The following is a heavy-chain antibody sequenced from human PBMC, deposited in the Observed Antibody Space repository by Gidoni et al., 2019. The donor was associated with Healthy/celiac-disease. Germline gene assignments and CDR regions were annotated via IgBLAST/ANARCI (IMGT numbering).Heavy chain of an antibody. CDR1: GFTFSSYA. J-gene: IGHJ4*02. CDR3: AKEGWGITGTTPIDY. Sequence: QVQLVESGGGVVQPGRSLRLSCAASGFTFSSYAMHWVRQAPGKGLEWVAVRSYDGSNKYYADSVKGRFTISRDNSKNTLYLQMNSLRAEDTAVYYCAKEGWGITGTTPIDYWGQGTLVTVSS. CDR2: RSYDGSNK. V-gene: IGHV3-30*04. D-gene: IGHD1-20*01.